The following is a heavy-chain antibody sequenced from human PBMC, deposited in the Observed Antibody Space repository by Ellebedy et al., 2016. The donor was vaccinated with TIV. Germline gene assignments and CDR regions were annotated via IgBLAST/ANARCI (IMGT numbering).Heavy chain of an antibody. V-gene: IGHV3-23*01. Sequence: GESLKISCSASGFTFGSYAMTWVRQAPGQGLEWVSGITGGGSTFYADSVKGRFTISGDNSKNTLYLQMNRLRVEDTAVYFWAKARSWSTDPYYGLDVWGQGTTVTVSS. D-gene: IGHD6-13*01. J-gene: IGHJ6*02. CDR3: AKARSWSTDPYYGLDV. CDR1: GFTFGSYA. CDR2: ITGGGST.